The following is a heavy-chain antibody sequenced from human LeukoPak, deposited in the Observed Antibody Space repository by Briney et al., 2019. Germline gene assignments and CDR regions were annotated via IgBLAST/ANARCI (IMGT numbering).Heavy chain of an antibody. J-gene: IGHJ6*02. CDR3: ARVLPKYFDFLTGFYYYYGMDV. CDR1: GFTFSSYA. V-gene: IGHV3-23*01. D-gene: IGHD3-9*01. CDR2: ISGSGGST. Sequence: GGSLRLSCAASGFTFSSYAMSWVRQAPGKGLEWVSAISGSGGSTYYADSVKGRFTISRDNAKNSLYLQMNSLRAGDTAVYYCARVLPKYFDFLTGFYYYYGMDVWGQGTTVTVSS.